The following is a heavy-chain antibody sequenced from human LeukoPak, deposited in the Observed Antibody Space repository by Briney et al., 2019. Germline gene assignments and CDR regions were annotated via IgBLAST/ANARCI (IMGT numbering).Heavy chain of an antibody. CDR1: GYTFTGYY. CDR3: ARGAVGATKSAWFDP. D-gene: IGHD1-26*01. J-gene: IGHJ5*02. Sequence: ASVKVSCKASGYTFTGYYMHWVRQAPGQGLEWMGWINPNSGGTNYAQKFQGRVTMTRDTSISTAYMELSRLRSDDTAVYYCARGAVGATKSAWFDPWGQGTLVTVSS. V-gene: IGHV1-2*02. CDR2: INPNSGGT.